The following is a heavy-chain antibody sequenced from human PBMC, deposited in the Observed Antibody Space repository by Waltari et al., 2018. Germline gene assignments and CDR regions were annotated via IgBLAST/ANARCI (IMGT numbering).Heavy chain of an antibody. J-gene: IGHJ5*02. CDR1: GYTFTDYY. Sequence: EVQLVQSGAEVKKPGATVKFSCKVSGYTFTDYYMHWVQQAPGKGLEWMGLVDPEDGETIYAEKFQGRVTITADTSTDTAYMELSSLRSEDTAVYYCATVRGYCSGGSCYGGNNWFDPWGQGTLVTVSS. CDR3: ATVRGYCSGGSCYGGNNWFDP. D-gene: IGHD2-15*01. CDR2: VDPEDGET. V-gene: IGHV1-69-2*01.